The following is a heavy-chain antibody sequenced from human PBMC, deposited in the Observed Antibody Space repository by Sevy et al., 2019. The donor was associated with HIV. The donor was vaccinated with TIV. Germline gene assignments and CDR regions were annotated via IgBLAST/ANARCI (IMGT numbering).Heavy chain of an antibody. Sequence: GGFLRLSCSASGFTFSSYALLWVRQAPGKGLEWVSLISYDGRNKYYSDSVKGRFAISRDESKTTLFLQMESLRTEDTAFYYCARVGVSYCTDDCYHRFDYWGRGTLVTVSS. CDR1: GFTFSSYA. CDR3: ARVGVSYCTDDCYHRFDY. CDR2: ISYDGRNK. V-gene: IGHV3-30*09. J-gene: IGHJ4*02. D-gene: IGHD2-21*02.